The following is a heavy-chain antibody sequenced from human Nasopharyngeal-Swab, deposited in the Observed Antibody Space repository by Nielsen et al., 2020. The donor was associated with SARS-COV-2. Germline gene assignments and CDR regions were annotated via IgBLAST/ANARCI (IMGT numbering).Heavy chain of an antibody. CDR3: ARDSSGWYYFDY. V-gene: IGHV3-33*01. J-gene: IGHJ4*02. CDR1: GFTFSSYG. D-gene: IGHD6-19*01. CDR2: IWYDGSNK. Sequence: GESLKISCAASGFTFSSYGMHWVRQAPGKGLGWVAVIWYDGSNKYYADSVKGRFTISRDNSKNTLYLQMNSLRAEDTAVYYCARDSSGWYYFDYWGQGTLVTVSS.